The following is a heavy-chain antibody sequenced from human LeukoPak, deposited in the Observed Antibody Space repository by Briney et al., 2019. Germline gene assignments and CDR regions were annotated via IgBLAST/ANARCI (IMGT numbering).Heavy chain of an antibody. V-gene: IGHV3-21*01. CDR1: GFTFSSYS. Sequence: GGSLRLSCAASGFTFSSYSMNWVRQAPGKGLEWVSSISSSSSYIYYADSVKGRFTISRDNAKNSLYLPMNSLRAEDTAVYYCARGETVPAAIASPVDFWGQGTLVTVSS. CDR3: ARGETVPAAIASPVDF. CDR2: ISSSSSYI. J-gene: IGHJ4*02. D-gene: IGHD2-2*02.